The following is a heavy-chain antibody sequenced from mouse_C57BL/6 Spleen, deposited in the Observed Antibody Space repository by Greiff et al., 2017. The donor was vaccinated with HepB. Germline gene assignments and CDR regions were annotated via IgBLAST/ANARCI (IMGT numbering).Heavy chain of an antibody. J-gene: IGHJ3*01. CDR3: ARGTTVVATN. CDR2: IYPGSGST. Sequence: QVQLQQPGAELVKPGASVKMSCKASGYTFTSYWITWVKQRPGQGLEWIGDIYPGSGSTNYNEKFKSKATLTVDTSSSTAYMQLSSLTSEDAAVYYCARGTTVVATNWGQGTLVTVSA. V-gene: IGHV1-55*01. D-gene: IGHD1-1*01. CDR1: GYTFTSYW.